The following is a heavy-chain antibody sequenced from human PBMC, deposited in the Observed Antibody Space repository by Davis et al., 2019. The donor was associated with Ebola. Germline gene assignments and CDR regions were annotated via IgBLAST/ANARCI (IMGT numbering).Heavy chain of an antibody. CDR2: ISHSGST. D-gene: IGHD2-2*01. CDR1: GTSFSDYY. J-gene: IGHJ4*02. CDR3: ARGPYATGSIITPIDY. Sequence: PSETLSLTCAVYGTSFSDYYWTWLRQPPGKVLEWIGEISHSGSTSYNPSLERRVTISLDRSINQFSLRLNSMTAADMAVYYCARGPYATGSIITPIDYWGQGALVTVSS. V-gene: IGHV4-34*01.